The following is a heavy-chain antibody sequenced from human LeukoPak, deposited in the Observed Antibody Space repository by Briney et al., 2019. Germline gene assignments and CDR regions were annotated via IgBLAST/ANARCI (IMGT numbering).Heavy chain of an antibody. CDR3: ARELWGSSFDY. CDR1: GFTFSTYW. Sequence: SGGSLRLSCAASGFTFSTYWMHWVRQAPGKGLEWVALISYDGSNKYYADAVKGRFTISRDNSKNKLYLQMNSLRAEDTAVYYCARELWGSSFDYWGQGTLVTVSS. J-gene: IGHJ4*02. V-gene: IGHV3-30-3*01. CDR2: ISYDGSNK. D-gene: IGHD3-16*01.